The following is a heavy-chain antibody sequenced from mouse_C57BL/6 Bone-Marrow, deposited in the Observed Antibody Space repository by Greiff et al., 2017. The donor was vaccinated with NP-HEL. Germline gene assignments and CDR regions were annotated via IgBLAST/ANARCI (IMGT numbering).Heavy chain of an antibody. D-gene: IGHD4-1*01. J-gene: IGHJ1*03. CDR1: GFSLTSYG. CDR3: ARNWDGYFDV. CDR2: IRSGGST. V-gene: IGHV2-2*01. Sequence: QVQLKQSGPGLVQPSQSLSITCTVSGFSLTSYGVHWVRQSPGKGLEWLGVIRSGGSTDYNAAFIYRMSIRKNNSKSQVFFKMNSLQADDTAIYYCARNWDGYFDVWGTGTTVTVSS.